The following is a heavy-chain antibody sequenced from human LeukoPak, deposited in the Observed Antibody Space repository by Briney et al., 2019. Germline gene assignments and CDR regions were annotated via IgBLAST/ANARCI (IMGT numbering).Heavy chain of an antibody. CDR2: IRYDGSNK. CDR1: GFTFSSYG. Sequence: GGSLRLSCAASGFTFSSYGMHWVRQAPGKGLEWVAFIRYDGSNKYYADSVKGRFTISRDNSKNTLYLQMNSLRAEDTAVHYCAKPAGYCSGGSCYSDYYGMDVWGQGTTVTVSS. J-gene: IGHJ6*02. V-gene: IGHV3-30*02. D-gene: IGHD2-15*01. CDR3: AKPAGYCSGGSCYSDYYGMDV.